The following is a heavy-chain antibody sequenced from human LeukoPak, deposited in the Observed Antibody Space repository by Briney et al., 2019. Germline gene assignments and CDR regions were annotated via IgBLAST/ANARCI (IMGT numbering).Heavy chain of an antibody. CDR1: GGSLSSYY. V-gene: IGHV4-59*01. Sequence: SEPLSLTCTVSGGSLSSYYWRWIRQPPGKGLEWIGYIYYSGSTNYNPSLKSRVTISVDTSKNQFSLKLCSVTAGETAVYYCARSSTMVRGVTAHFDYWGQGTLVTVSS. CDR2: IYYSGST. J-gene: IGHJ4*02. D-gene: IGHD3-10*01. CDR3: ARSSTMVRGVTAHFDY.